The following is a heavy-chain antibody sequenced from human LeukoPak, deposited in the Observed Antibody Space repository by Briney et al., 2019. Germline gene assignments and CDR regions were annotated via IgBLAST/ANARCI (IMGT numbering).Heavy chain of an antibody. V-gene: IGHV3-23*01. CDR2: ISGSGGST. CDR3: AKGGEMIHYYYMDV. D-gene: IGHD3-22*01. J-gene: IGHJ6*03. Sequence: GGSLRLSCAASGFTFSSYDMHWVRQATGKGLERVSAISGSGGSTYYADSVKGRFTISRDNANNTVYLQLNSLRAEDTAVYYCAKGGEMIHYYYMDVWGKGTTVTVSS. CDR1: GFTFSSYD.